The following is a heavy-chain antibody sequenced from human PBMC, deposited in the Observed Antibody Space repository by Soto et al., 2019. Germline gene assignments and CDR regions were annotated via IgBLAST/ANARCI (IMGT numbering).Heavy chain of an antibody. CDR1: GGTYRSYG. Sequence: QVQLVQSGAEVKKPGSSVKVSCKASGGTYRSYGIDWVRQAPGQGLEWMVGIIPLFGTINYAQKFQGRVTIIADESTSTAYMELSSLRSEDMAVYYCARGVPYYYDSRDSHFDSWGQGTLVTVSS. J-gene: IGHJ4*02. CDR2: IIPLFGTI. D-gene: IGHD3-22*01. CDR3: ARGVPYYYDSRDSHFDS. V-gene: IGHV1-69*01.